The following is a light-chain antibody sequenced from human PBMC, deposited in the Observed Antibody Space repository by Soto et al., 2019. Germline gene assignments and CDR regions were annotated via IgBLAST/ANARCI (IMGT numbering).Light chain of an antibody. J-gene: IGLJ2*01. Sequence: QSALTQPASVSGSPGQSITISCTGTSSDVGGYNYVSWYQQHPGKAPKLMIYDVSNRPSGVSNRFSGSKSGNTASLTISGLQADDEADYYCSSYTSSSPLVFGGGTQLTVL. CDR2: DVS. CDR1: SSDVGGYNY. CDR3: SSYTSSSPLV. V-gene: IGLV2-14*01.